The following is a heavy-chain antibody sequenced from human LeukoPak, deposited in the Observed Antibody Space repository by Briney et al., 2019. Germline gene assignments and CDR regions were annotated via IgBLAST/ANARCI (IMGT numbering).Heavy chain of an antibody. J-gene: IGHJ4*02. CDR3: AKDPYYAGSGYYYY. Sequence: GGSLILSCAASGCAFSHFGLHWFRQAPAKGLEGLAKIWFDGTNKHYADSVKGRFNIYRDNSKTTLFLKMNSLRAEDTGVYYCAKDPYYAGSGYYYYWGQGTLVTVSS. D-gene: IGHD3-22*01. CDR1: GCAFSHFG. V-gene: IGHV3-33*06. CDR2: IWFDGTNK.